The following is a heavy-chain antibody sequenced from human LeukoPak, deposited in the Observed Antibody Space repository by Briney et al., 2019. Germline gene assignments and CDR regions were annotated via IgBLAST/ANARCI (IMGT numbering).Heavy chain of an antibody. J-gene: IGHJ4*02. CDR1: GGSISTYY. CDR3: ARDQGSGWYYADY. Sequence: PSETLSLTCTVSGGSISTYYWSWIRQPPGKGLEWIGYIDYSGSTNYNPSLKSRVTISVDTSKNQFSLKLSSVTAADTAVYYCARDQGSGWYYADYWGQGTLVTVSS. CDR2: IDYSGST. D-gene: IGHD6-19*01. V-gene: IGHV4-59*01.